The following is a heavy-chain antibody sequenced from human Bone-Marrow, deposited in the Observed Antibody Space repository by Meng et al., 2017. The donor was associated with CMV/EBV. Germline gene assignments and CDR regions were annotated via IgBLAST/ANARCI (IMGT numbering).Heavy chain of an antibody. CDR3: ARDPNAVLAVAGTGGWFDP. J-gene: IGHJ5*02. CDR1: GFTFSSYA. V-gene: IGHV3-30*04. Sequence: GESLKISCAASGFTFSSYAMHWVHQAPGKGLEWVAVISYDGSNKYYADSVKGRFTISRDNSKNTLYLQMNSLRAEDTAVYYCARDPNAVLAVAGTGGWFDPWGQGNLVTVYS. D-gene: IGHD6-19*01. CDR2: ISYDGSNK.